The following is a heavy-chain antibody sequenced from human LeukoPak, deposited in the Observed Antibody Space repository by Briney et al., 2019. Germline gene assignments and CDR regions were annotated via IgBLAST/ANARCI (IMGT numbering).Heavy chain of an antibody. D-gene: IGHD3-22*01. CDR1: GGSISSSGYF. CDR2: ISSGGST. V-gene: IGHV4-39*01. J-gene: IGHJ4*02. Sequence: SETLSLTCTVSGGSISSSGYFWGWIRQPPGKGLEWIGSISSGGSTHYPPSLKSRVTISVEKSKNQFSLKLSSVPAAHTAVYYCARRSYDGSGYYYVDYWGQGTLVTVSS. CDR3: ARRSYDGSGYYYVDY.